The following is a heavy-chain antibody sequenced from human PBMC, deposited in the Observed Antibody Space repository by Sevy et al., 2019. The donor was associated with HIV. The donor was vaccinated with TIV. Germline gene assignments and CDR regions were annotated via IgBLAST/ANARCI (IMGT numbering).Heavy chain of an antibody. CDR1: GFTVSSNY. CDR2: IYSGGST. CDR3: ARGWGDRSGYYPLDY. J-gene: IGHJ4*02. Sequence: GGSLRLSCAASGFTVSSNYMSWVRQAPGKGLEWVSVIYSGGSTYYADSVKGRFTISRDNSKNTLYRKMNSLRAEDTAVYYCARGWGDRSGYYPLDYWGQGTLVTVSS. D-gene: IGHD3-22*01. V-gene: IGHV3-66*01.